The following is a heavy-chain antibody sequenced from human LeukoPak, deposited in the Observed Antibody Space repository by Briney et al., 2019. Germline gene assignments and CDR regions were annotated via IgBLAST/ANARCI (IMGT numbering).Heavy chain of an antibody. CDR2: INPSAGST. Sequence: AASVKVSCRASGYTFTSHYMHWVRQAPGQGLEWMGIINPSAGSTSYPQKFQGRITMTRDTSTSTVYMELSSLRSEDTAVYYCAAPGASGFVGNFWSGPLDFWGQGTLVTDSS. D-gene: IGHD3-3*01. CDR1: GYTFTSHY. CDR3: AAPGASGFVGNFWSGPLDF. J-gene: IGHJ4*02. V-gene: IGHV1-46*01.